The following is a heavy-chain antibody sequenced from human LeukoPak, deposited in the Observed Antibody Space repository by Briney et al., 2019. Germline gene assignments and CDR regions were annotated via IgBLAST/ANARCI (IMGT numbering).Heavy chain of an antibody. V-gene: IGHV3-30*02. J-gene: IGHJ6*03. CDR3: ARAAGESLRYFDWLSNYYYYYMDV. Sequence: GGSLRLSCAASGFTFSSYGMHWVRQAPGKGLEWVAFIRYDGSNKYYADSVKGRFTISRDNAKNSLYLQMNSLRAEDTAVYYCARAAGESLRYFDWLSNYYYYYMDVWGKGTTVTISS. CDR1: GFTFSSYG. D-gene: IGHD3-9*01. CDR2: IRYDGSNK.